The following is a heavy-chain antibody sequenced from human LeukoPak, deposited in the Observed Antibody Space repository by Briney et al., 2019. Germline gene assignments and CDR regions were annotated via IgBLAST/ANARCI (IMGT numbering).Heavy chain of an antibody. V-gene: IGHV1-69*01. D-gene: IGHD6-19*01. CDR3: AREGVEQWLVGRLDV. CDR2: IIPIFGTA. Sequence: SVKVSCKASGGTFSSYAISWVRRAPGQGLEWMGGIIPIFGTANYAQKFQGRVTITADESTSTAYMELSSLRSEDTAVYYCAREGVEQWLVGRLDVWGKGTTVTVSS. J-gene: IGHJ6*04. CDR1: GGTFSSYA.